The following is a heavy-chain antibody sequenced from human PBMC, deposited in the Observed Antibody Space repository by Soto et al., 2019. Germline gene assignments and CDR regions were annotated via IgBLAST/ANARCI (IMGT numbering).Heavy chain of an antibody. CDR1: GGSISSSSYY. CDR2: IYYSGST. CDR3: ARRYCSGGSCYGDNWFDP. V-gene: IGHV4-39*01. Sequence: QLQLQESGPGLVKPSETLSLTCTVSGGSISSSSYYWGWIRQPPGKGLEWIGSIYYSGSTYYNPSLKSRVTISVDTSKNQFSLKLSSVTAADTAVYYCARRYCSGGSCYGDNWFDPWGQGTLVTVSS. D-gene: IGHD2-15*01. J-gene: IGHJ5*02.